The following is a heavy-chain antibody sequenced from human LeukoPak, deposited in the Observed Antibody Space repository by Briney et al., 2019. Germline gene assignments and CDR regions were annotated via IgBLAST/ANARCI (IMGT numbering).Heavy chain of an antibody. V-gene: IGHV1-69*10. D-gene: IGHD3-22*01. CDR2: IIPILGIA. Sequence: ASVTVSCKASGGTFSSYAISWVRQAPGQGLERMGWIIPILGIANYAQKFQGRVTITADKSTSTAYMELSSLRSEDTAVYYCASPTYYYDSSGSPFDYWGQGTLVTVSS. CDR1: GGTFSSYA. CDR3: ASPTYYYDSSGSPFDY. J-gene: IGHJ4*02.